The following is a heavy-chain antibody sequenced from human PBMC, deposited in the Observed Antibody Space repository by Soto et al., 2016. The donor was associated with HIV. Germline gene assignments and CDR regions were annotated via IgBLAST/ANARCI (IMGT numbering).Heavy chain of an antibody. CDR2: ISAYNGNT. V-gene: IGHV1-18*01. CDR3: ARESQQQLVRKYYFDY. Sequence: QVQLVQSGGEVKKPGASVKVSCKASGYSVTSYGISWVRQAPGQGLEWMGWISAYNGNTNYGQKFQGRVTMSTDTSTSTAYMELRSLRSDDTAVCYCARESQQQLVRKYYFDYWGTGNAGHRLL. J-gene: IGHJ4*02. D-gene: IGHD6-13*01. CDR1: GYSVTSYG.